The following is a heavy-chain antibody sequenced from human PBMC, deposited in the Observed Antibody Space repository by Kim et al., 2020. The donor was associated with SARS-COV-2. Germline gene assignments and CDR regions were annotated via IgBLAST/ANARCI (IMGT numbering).Heavy chain of an antibody. D-gene: IGHD3-9*01. Sequence: SETLSLTCTVSGGSIGGTSSYWGWIRQAPGKGLEWIGNIYYNGNTYYNPSLKGRVTISVDTSTDQFSLSLYPATAPDTAIYFCARRGDTYSFDWYFDVWG. CDR1: GGSIGGTSSY. J-gene: IGHJ3*01. CDR3: ARRGDTYSFDWYFDV. CDR2: IYYNGNT. V-gene: IGHV4-39*01.